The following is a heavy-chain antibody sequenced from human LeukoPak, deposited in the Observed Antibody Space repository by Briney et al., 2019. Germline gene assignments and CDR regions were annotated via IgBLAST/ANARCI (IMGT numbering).Heavy chain of an antibody. J-gene: IGHJ6*02. V-gene: IGHV3-9*01. D-gene: IGHD6-13*01. CDR3: AKEVAAAAYYYYYYGMDV. CDR1: GFTFDDYA. Sequence: SLRLSCAASGFTFDDYAMHWVRQAPGKGLEWVSGISWNSGSIGYADSVKGRFTISRDNAKNSLYLQMNSLRAEDTALYYCAKEVAAAAYYYYYYGMDVWGQGTTVTVSS. CDR2: ISWNSGSI.